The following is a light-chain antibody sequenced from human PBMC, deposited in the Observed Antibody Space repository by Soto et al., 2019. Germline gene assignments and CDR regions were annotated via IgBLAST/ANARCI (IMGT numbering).Light chain of an antibody. Sequence: EIVLTQSPGTLSLSPGERATLSCRASQSVSSIYLAWYQQKPGQAPRLLIYGASSRATGIPARFSGSGAETDFTLTISRLEPEDFAVYYCQQYGSSLLTFGQGTKVEIK. J-gene: IGKJ1*01. V-gene: IGKV3-20*01. CDR2: GAS. CDR3: QQYGSSLLT. CDR1: QSVSSIY.